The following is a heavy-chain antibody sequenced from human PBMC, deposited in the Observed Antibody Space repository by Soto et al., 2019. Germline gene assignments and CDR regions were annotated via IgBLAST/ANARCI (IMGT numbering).Heavy chain of an antibody. V-gene: IGHV3-15*04. CDR3: IADNSYSVGGGLQ. Sequence: GGSLRLSCAVSGIAFNVAWMTWVRQAPGKGLEWVGRIGSEIDGATIDYAEPVKGRFTISRDGSKSTVFLQMNSLNTGDTAIYFCIADNSYSVGGGLQWGQGXPVTVYS. CDR1: GIAFNVAW. J-gene: IGHJ4*02. CDR2: IGSEIDGATI. D-gene: IGHD2-15*01.